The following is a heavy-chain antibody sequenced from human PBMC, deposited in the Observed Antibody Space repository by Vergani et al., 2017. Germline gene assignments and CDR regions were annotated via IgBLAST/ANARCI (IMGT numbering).Heavy chain of an antibody. D-gene: IGHD1-26*01. Sequence: QLQLQESGPGLVKPSETLSLTCTVSGGSISSYYWSWIRQPPGTGREWIGYIYYSGSTNYNPSCNSRVTISVGTSKNHFSLKLSSVTAADTAVYYCASSYVRYYYYYMDVWGKGTTVTVSS. V-gene: IGHV4-59*01. J-gene: IGHJ6*03. CDR1: GGSISSYY. CDR3: ASSYVRYYYYYMDV. CDR2: IYYSGST.